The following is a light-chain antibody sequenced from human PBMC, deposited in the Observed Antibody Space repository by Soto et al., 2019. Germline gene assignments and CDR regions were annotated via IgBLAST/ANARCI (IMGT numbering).Light chain of an antibody. CDR1: QSVSSY. J-gene: IGKJ2*01. CDR2: DAS. V-gene: IGKV3-11*01. CDR3: QPRSNWPPYT. Sequence: EIVLTQSPATLSLSPGERATLSCRASQSVSSYLAWYQQKPGQAPRLLIYDASNRATGIPARFSGSGSGKDFTLTISSLDAEDVAVSYCQPRSNWPPYTFGQGTKLAIK.